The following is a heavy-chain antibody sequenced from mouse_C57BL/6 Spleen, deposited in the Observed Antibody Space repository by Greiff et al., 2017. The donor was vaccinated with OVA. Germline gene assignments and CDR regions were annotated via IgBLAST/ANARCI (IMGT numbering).Heavy chain of an antibody. CDR2: IYPGDGDT. Sequence: VKLQESGPELVKPGASVKISCKASGYAFSSSWMNWVKQRPGKGLEWIGRIYPGDGDTNYNGKFKGKATLTADKSSSTAYMQLSSLTSEDSAVYCCAREVDYAMDYWGQGTSVTVSS. CDR3: AREVDYAMDY. V-gene: IGHV1-82*01. CDR1: GYAFSSSW. J-gene: IGHJ4*01. D-gene: IGHD1-1*02.